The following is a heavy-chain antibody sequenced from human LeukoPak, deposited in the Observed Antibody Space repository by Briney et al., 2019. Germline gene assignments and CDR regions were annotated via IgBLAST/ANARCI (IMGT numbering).Heavy chain of an antibody. V-gene: IGHV4-59*08. CDR2: IYYSGST. Sequence: SETLSLTCTVSGGPISSYYWSWIRQPPGKGPEWTGYIYYSGSTNYNPSLKSRVTISVDMSKNQFSLKVSPVTAADTAVYYCAIDYSGSYYRYFQHRGQGTLVTVSS. CDR1: GGPISSYY. J-gene: IGHJ1*01. CDR3: AIDYSGSYYRYFQH. D-gene: IGHD1-26*01.